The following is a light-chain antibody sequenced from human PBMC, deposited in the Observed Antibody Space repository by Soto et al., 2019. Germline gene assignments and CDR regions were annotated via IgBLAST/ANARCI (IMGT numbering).Light chain of an antibody. CDR3: QQYGSSGT. CDR1: QSLTNNY. CDR2: GAS. J-gene: IGKJ1*01. Sequence: EIVLTQSPGTLSLSPGERATLSCRASQSLTNNYLAWYQQKPGQAPRLLFHGASSRAAGIPDRFSGSGSGTDFTLTISRLEPEDFAVYYCQQYGSSGTFGQGTKVDIK. V-gene: IGKV3-20*01.